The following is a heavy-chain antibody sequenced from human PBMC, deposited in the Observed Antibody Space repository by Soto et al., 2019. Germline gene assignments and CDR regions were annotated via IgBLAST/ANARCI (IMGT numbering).Heavy chain of an antibody. CDR3: ARDRRDRFHP. J-gene: IGHJ5*02. CDR2: IHNSGTT. V-gene: IGHV4-31*03. CDR1: GGSISSGGYY. Sequence: QVQLQESGPGLVKPSQTLSLTCTVSGGSISSGGYYWSWIRQHPGKGLEYIGYIHNSGTTYYNPSLQSRVTISMDTSKNHFSLKLSSLTAADTAVYYCARDRRDRFHPWGQGTLVTVSS. D-gene: IGHD2-21*02.